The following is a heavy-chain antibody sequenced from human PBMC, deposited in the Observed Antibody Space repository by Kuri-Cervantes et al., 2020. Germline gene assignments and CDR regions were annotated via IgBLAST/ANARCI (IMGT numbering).Heavy chain of an antibody. V-gene: IGHV4-34*01. CDR3: ARHDYGVDY. Sequence: GSLRLSCAVYGGSFSGYYWSWIRQPPGKGLEWIGEINHSGSTNYNPSLKSRVTISVDTSKNQFSLKLSSVTAADTAVYYCARHDYGVDYWGQGTLVTVSS. CDR2: INHSGST. J-gene: IGHJ4*02. CDR1: GGSFSGYY. D-gene: IGHD4-17*01.